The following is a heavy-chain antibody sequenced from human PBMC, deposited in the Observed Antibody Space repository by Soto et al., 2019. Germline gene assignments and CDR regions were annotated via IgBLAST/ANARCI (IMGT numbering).Heavy chain of an antibody. CDR1: GFTFSSYG. Sequence: GGSLRLSCAASGFTFSSYGMHWVRQAPGKGLEWVAIISYDGGNKYYADSVKGRFTISRDNSKNTLYLQMNSLRAEDTAVYYCAKDLGACSGGSCYYFDYWRQGTLVTVSS. D-gene: IGHD2-15*01. CDR3: AKDLGACSGGSCYYFDY. V-gene: IGHV3-30*18. J-gene: IGHJ4*02. CDR2: ISYDGGNK.